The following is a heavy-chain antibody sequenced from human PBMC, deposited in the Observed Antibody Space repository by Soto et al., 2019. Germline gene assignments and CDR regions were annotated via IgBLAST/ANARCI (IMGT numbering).Heavy chain of an antibody. D-gene: IGHD3-10*01. Sequence: EVQLVESGGGLVKPGGSLRLSCAASGFTFSSYSMNWVRQAPGKGLEWVSSISSSSSFIYQADSLKGRFTISRDNAKNSLSLQMISLRAEDTAVYYCARDRDWYSDLWGRGTLVTVSS. CDR3: ARDRDWYSDL. CDR1: GFTFSSYS. J-gene: IGHJ2*01. CDR2: ISSSSSFI. V-gene: IGHV3-21*01.